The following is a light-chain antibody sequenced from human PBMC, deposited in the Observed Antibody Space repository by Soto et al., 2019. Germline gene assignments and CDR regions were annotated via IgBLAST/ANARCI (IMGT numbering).Light chain of an antibody. CDR2: DVT. J-gene: IGLJ2*01. V-gene: IGLV2-11*01. CDR1: NSDVGTYNY. Sequence: QSALTQPRSVSGSPGQSVTISCTGTNSDVGTYNYVSWYQQHPGKAPKLIIYDVTKRPSGVPDRFSGSKSGNTASLIISGLQAADEAEYYCCCCSYAGSYSFSVLLGGGTQLT. CDR3: CSYAGSYSFSVL.